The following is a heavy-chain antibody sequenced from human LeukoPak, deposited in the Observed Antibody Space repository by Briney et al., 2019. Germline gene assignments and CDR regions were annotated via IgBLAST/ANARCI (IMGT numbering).Heavy chain of an antibody. CDR1: GFTFDDYA. J-gene: IGHJ4*02. D-gene: IGHD3-22*01. CDR2: ISWDGGST. Sequence: GGSLRLSCAASGFTFDDYAMHWVRQAPGKGLEWVSLISWDGGSTYYADSVKGRFTISRDNSKNSLYLQMNSLRAEDTALYYCAKDMSVGARSDYYDSSGHFDYWGQGTLVTVSS. V-gene: IGHV3-43D*03. CDR3: AKDMSVGARSDYYDSSGHFDY.